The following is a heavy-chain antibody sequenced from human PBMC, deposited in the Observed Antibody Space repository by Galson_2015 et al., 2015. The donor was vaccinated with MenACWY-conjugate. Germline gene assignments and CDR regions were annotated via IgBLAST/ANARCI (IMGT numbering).Heavy chain of an antibody. D-gene: IGHD3-10*01. Sequence: SLRLSCAASGFTFSSYAMGWVRQAPGKGLEWVSSISGSGATTDHADSVRGRFTISRDNSKNTLYLEINSLRVDDTAVYYCAKDIIVGIGSYTTFDYWGQGTLVTVSS. V-gene: IGHV3-23*01. CDR2: ISGSGATT. J-gene: IGHJ4*02. CDR1: GFTFSSYA. CDR3: AKDIIVGIGSYTTFDY.